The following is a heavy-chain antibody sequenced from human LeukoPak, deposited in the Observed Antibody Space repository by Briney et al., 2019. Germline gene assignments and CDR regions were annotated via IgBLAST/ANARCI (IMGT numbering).Heavy chain of an antibody. Sequence: GGSLRLSCTASGFSVSHNYMNWVRQAPGKGLEWVALIYSGGNTHYADSVKGRFTISRDNSKNTLYLQMSSLRVEDTAVYYCTRDTPGIAASVSGGWSQGTLVTVSS. V-gene: IGHV3-53*01. J-gene: IGHJ4*02. CDR3: TRDTPGIAASVSGG. CDR2: IYSGGNT. D-gene: IGHD6-13*01. CDR1: GFSVSHNY.